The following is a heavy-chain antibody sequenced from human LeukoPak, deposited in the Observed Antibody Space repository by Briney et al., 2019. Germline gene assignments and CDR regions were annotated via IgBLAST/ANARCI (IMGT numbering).Heavy chain of an antibody. CDR3: ARDGLAAATLHWCFDL. Sequence: GGSLRLSCAASGFTFSSYSMNWVRQAPGKGLEWVSSISSSSSYTYYADSVKGRFTISRDNARNSLYLQMNSLRAEDTAVYYCARDGLAAATLHWCFDLWGRGTLVTVSS. V-gene: IGHV3-21*01. CDR2: ISSSSSYT. CDR1: GFTFSSYS. D-gene: IGHD6-13*01. J-gene: IGHJ2*01.